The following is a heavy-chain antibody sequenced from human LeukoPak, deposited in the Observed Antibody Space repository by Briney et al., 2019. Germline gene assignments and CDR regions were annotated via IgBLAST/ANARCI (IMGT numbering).Heavy chain of an antibody. D-gene: IGHD3-22*01. CDR1: GYSISSGYY. Sequence: SETLSLTCAVSGYSISSGYYWGWIRPPPGKGLEWIRSIYHSGSTYYNPSLKSRVTISVDTSKNQFSLKLSSVTAADTAVYYCARLPGYYDSSGSAYYFDYWGQGTLVTVSS. CDR2: IYHSGST. V-gene: IGHV4-38-2*01. J-gene: IGHJ4*02. CDR3: ARLPGYYDSSGSAYYFDY.